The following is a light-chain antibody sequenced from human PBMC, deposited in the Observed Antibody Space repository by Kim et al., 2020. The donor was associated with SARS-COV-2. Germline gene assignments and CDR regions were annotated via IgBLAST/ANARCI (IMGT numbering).Light chain of an antibody. CDR3: QQYGSSPRS. V-gene: IGKV3-20*01. CDR1: QSVSSNH. J-gene: IGKJ1*01. CDR2: GAS. Sequence: EIVLTQSPGTLSLSPGERATLSCRASQSVSSNHLAWYQQKPGQAPRLLINGASTRATGIPDRFSGSGSGTDFILTINRLEPEDFAVYYCQQYGSSPRSFGQGTKVDIK.